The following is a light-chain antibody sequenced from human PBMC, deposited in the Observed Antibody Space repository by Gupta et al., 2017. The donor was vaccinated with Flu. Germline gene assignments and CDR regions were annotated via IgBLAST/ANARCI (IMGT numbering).Light chain of an antibody. CDR2: STS. Sequence: QTVVTQEHSLTVSPGGTVTLTCASSPGAVTSGYYPTWFQQKPGQALRVFIYSTSNKHAWTPARFSGSLLGGKAALTLSGVQPEDEAEYYCLLYYGGAQVFGGGTKLTVL. CDR1: PGAVTSGYY. V-gene: IGLV7-43*01. CDR3: LLYYGGAQV. J-gene: IGLJ3*02.